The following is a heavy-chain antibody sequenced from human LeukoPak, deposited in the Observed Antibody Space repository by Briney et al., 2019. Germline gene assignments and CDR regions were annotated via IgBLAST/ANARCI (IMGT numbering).Heavy chain of an antibody. CDR3: ARGGYTQAASY. D-gene: IGHD5-18*01. J-gene: IGHJ4*02. CDR1: GYTFTSYG. Sequence: GASVTVSCTASGYTFTSYGISWVPQAPGQGLGWMGWMSAYNGNTNYAQTPHGRVTITTDTSTSTAYMRLRRLRSDYTAVYYCARGGYTQAASYGGQGTLVTVSS. CDR2: MSAYNGNT. V-gene: IGHV1-18*01.